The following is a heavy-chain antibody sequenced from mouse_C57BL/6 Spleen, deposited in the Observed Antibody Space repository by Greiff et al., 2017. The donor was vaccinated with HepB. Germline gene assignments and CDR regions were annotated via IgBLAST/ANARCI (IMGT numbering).Heavy chain of an antibody. V-gene: IGHV1-26*01. J-gene: IGHJ2*01. CDR1: GYTFTDYY. Sequence: EVQLQQSGPELVKPGASVKISCKASGYTFTDYYMNWVKQSHGKSLEWIGDINPNNGGTSYNQKFKGKATLTVDKSSSTAYMELRSLTSEDSAVYYCARDSNYFWGQGTTLTVSP. CDR2: INPNNGGT. CDR3: ARDSNYF. D-gene: IGHD2-5*01.